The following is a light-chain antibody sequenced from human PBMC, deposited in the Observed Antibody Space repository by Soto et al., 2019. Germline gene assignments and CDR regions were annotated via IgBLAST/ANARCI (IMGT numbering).Light chain of an antibody. J-gene: IGLJ1*01. CDR3: FSHRGGDSHV. Sequence: QSVLTQPRSVSGSPGQSITISCTGTSSDVGGYNYVSWYQQYPGKAPKLMIYGVTNRPSGVSNRFSGSKTGNTASLIISGLQAEDEAYYYCFSHRGGDSHVFGTGTKVTVL. V-gene: IGLV2-14*01. CDR1: SSDVGGYNY. CDR2: GVT.